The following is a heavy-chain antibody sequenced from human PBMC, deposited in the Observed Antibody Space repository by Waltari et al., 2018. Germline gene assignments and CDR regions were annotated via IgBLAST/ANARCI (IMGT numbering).Heavy chain of an antibody. V-gene: IGHV4-31*03. CDR1: GGSISSGGYY. Sequence: QVQLQESGPGLVKPSQTLSLTCTVSGGSISSGGYYWSWIRQHQGKGLEWIGYIYYSGSTYYNPSLKSRVTISVDTSKNQFSLKLSSVTAADIAVYYCARGSGSGRYYYYYGMDVWGQGTTVTVSS. CDR3: ARGSGSGRYYYYYGMDV. CDR2: IYYSGST. D-gene: IGHD3-10*01. J-gene: IGHJ6*02.